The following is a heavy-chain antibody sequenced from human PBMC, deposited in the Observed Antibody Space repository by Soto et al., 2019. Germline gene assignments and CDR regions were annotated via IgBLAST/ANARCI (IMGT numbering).Heavy chain of an antibody. CDR1: GGSISSYY. D-gene: IGHD1-26*01. V-gene: IGHV4-59*01. CDR2: IYYSGST. J-gene: IGHJ4*02. Sequence: SETLSLTCTVSGGSISSYYWSWIRQPPGKGLEWIGYIYYSGSTNYNPSLKSRVAISVDTSKNQFSLKLSSVTAADTAVYYCARGPSWDEGVFRXWGQGTLVTVSX. CDR3: ARGPSWDEGVFRX.